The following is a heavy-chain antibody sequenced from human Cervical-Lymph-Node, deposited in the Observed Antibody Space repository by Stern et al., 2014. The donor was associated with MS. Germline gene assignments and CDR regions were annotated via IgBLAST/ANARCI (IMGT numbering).Heavy chain of an antibody. CDR1: GFSLSTSGVG. CDR2: IYWDDDK. V-gene: IGHV2-5*02. CDR3: AHRLEDGYSFPSAFDI. Sequence: QVTLKESGPTLVKPIQTLTLTCTFSGFSLSTSGVGVGWIRQPPGKALEWLALIYWDDDKRYSPSLKSRLTITKDTSKNQVVLTMTNMDPVDTATYYCAHRLEDGYSFPSAFDIWGQGTMVTVSS. D-gene: IGHD5-24*01. J-gene: IGHJ3*02.